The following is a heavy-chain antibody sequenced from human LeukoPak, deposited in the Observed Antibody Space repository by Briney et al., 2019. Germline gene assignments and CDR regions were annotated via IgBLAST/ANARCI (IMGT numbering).Heavy chain of an antibody. CDR1: GYTFTSYG. J-gene: IGHJ3*02. Sequence: VASVKVSCKASGYTFTSYGISWVRQAPGQGLEWMGWISAYNGNTNYAQKLQGRVTMTTDTSTSTAYMELRSLRSDDTAVYYCARGGIYSSSWYGFTDAFDIWGQGTMVTVSS. V-gene: IGHV1-18*01. D-gene: IGHD6-13*01. CDR3: ARGGIYSSSWYGFTDAFDI. CDR2: ISAYNGNT.